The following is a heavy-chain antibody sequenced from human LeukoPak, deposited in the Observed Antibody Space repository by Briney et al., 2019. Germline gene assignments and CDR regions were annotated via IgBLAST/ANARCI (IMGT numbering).Heavy chain of an antibody. Sequence: KPSETLSLTCTVSGGFISSYYWSWIRQPPGKGLEWIGYIYYTGSTNYSPSLKSRATMSVDTSKNQFSLELNSVTGADTAVYYCARIEAYFDTRGNAVNWYFHLWGRGTLVTVSS. CDR2: IYYTGST. V-gene: IGHV4-59*01. J-gene: IGHJ2*01. CDR3: ARIEAYFDTRGNAVNWYFHL. D-gene: IGHD3-22*01. CDR1: GGFISSYY.